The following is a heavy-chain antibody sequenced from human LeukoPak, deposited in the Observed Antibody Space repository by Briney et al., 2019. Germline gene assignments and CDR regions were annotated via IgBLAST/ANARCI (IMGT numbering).Heavy chain of an antibody. Sequence: GGSLRLSCAASGFTFSDHYMSWIRQAPGKGLEWVSYISTFSRYTSYADSVKGRFTISRDNAKNSLFLQMNSLRAEDTAVYYCARGGIPAAGTFDPWGQGTMVTVSS. CDR2: ISTFSRYT. D-gene: IGHD6-13*01. CDR3: ARGGIPAAGTFDP. V-gene: IGHV3-11*06. J-gene: IGHJ5*02. CDR1: GFTFSDHY.